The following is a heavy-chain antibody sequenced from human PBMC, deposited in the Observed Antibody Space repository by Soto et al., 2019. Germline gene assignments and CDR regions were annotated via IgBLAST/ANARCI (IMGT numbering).Heavy chain of an antibody. V-gene: IGHV1-3*01. CDR3: AREMHSSSAHFDY. CDR2: INAGNGNT. J-gene: IGHJ4*02. Sequence: QVQLVQSGAEVKKPGASVKVSCKASGYTFTSYAMHWVRQAPGQRLEWMGWINAGNGNTKYSQKFQGRVTLTRDTAASTAYMELSSLRSEDTAVYYCAREMHSSSAHFDYWGQGTLVTVSS. CDR1: GYTFTSYA. D-gene: IGHD6-6*01.